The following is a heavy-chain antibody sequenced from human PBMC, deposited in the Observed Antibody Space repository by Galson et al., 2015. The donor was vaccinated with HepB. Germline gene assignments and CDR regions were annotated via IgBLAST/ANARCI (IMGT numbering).Heavy chain of an antibody. CDR1: GFTFSSYW. J-gene: IGHJ6*03. D-gene: IGHD2-15*01. Sequence: SLRLSCAVSGFTFSSYWMSWVRQAPGKGLEWVANIKQDGSERYYVDSVKGRFTISRDNAKNSLYLQMNSLRAEDTAMYYCARDWEVVAPYMDVWGKGTTVTVSS. CDR3: ARDWEVVAPYMDV. V-gene: IGHV3-7*01. CDR2: IKQDGSER.